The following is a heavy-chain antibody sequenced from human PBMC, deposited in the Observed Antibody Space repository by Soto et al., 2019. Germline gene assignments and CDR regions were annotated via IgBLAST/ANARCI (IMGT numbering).Heavy chain of an antibody. J-gene: IGHJ4*02. CDR2: ITSSGDKT. V-gene: IGHV3-23*01. CDR3: ARDCASTSCSVWRD. Sequence: EVQLLESGGDLVQPGGSLRLSCAASGFSLNNFAMAWVRQAPGEGLEWVSTITSSGDKTSYADSVEGRFIISRDNSKNMLYLQMNSLRVEDTAMYYCARDCASTSCSVWRDWGQGTLVTVSS. D-gene: IGHD2-2*01. CDR1: GFSLNNFA.